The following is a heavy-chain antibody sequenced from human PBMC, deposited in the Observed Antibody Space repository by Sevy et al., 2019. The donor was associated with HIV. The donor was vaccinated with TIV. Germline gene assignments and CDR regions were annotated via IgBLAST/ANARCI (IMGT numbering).Heavy chain of an antibody. Sequence: GGSLRLSCAASGLTFSSYWMSWVRQAPGKGLEWVADIKQDGSEKYYVDSVKGRFTISRDNAKNSLYLQMNSLRAEDTAVYYGARGTVAGIDEAFDIWGQWTMVTVSS. J-gene: IGHJ3*02. V-gene: IGHV3-7*03. CDR1: GLTFSSYW. CDR3: ARGTVAGIDEAFDI. CDR2: IKQDGSEK. D-gene: IGHD6-19*01.